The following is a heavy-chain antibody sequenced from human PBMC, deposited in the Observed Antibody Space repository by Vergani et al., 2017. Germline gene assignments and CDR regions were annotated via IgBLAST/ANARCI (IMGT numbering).Heavy chain of an antibody. CDR1: GFSLSTSGVG. D-gene: IGHD3-10*01. V-gene: IGHV2-5*01. J-gene: IGHJ4*02. CDR2: IYWNDDK. CDR3: AHRRYYYGSGSWRGYFDY. Sequence: QITLKESGPTLVKPTQTLTLTCTFSGFSLSTSGVGVGWIRQPPGKALEWLALIYWNDDKRYSPSLKSRLTITKDTSKNQVVLTMTNMDPVDTATYYCAHRRYYYGSGSWRGYFDYWGQGTLVTVSS.